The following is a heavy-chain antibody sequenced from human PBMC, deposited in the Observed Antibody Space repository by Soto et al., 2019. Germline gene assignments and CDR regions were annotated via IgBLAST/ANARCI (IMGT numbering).Heavy chain of an antibody. Sequence: QVQLQQWGAGLLKPSETLSLTCAVYGGSFSGYYWSWIRQPPGKGLEWIGEIHHSGSTNYNPYLKGRVTISVDTSKNQFAQKLSSVTAAVTAVYYCAREYGDYGVIDYWGQGTLVTVSS. V-gene: IGHV4-34*01. CDR1: GGSFSGYY. D-gene: IGHD4-17*01. CDR3: AREYGDYGVIDY. J-gene: IGHJ4*02. CDR2: IHHSGST.